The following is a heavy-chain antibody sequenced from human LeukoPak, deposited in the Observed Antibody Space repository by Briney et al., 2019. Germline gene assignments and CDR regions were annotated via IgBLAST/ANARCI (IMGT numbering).Heavy chain of an antibody. D-gene: IGHD6-19*01. CDR3: ARDRTEYSSGSSFDY. J-gene: IGHJ4*02. Sequence: PGGSLRLSCAASGFTFSSYGMHWVRQAPGKGLEWVAVIWYDGSNKYYADSVKGRFTISRDSSKNTLYLQMNSLRAEDTAVYYCARDRTEYSSGSSFDYWGQGTLVTVSS. V-gene: IGHV3-33*01. CDR1: GFTFSSYG. CDR2: IWYDGSNK.